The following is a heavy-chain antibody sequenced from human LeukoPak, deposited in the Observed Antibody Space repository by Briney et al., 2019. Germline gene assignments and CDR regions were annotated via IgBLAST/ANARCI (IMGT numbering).Heavy chain of an antibody. Sequence: SETLSLTCAVYGGSSSGYYWSWIRQPPGKGLEWIGEINHSGSTNYNPSLKSRVTISVDTSKNQFSLKLSSVTAADTAVYYCARGRHWLLFSYSSYAFDIWGQGTMVTASS. CDR1: GGSSSGYY. D-gene: IGHD3-9*01. V-gene: IGHV4-34*01. J-gene: IGHJ3*02. CDR2: INHSGST. CDR3: ARGRHWLLFSYSSYAFDI.